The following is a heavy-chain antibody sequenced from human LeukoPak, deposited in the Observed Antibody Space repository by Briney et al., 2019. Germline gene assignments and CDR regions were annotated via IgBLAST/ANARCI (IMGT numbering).Heavy chain of an antibody. D-gene: IGHD5-24*01. J-gene: IGHJ4*02. Sequence: GGSLRLSCAASGFTFSSYDMHWVRQATGKGLEWVSAIGTAGDTYYPGSVKGRFTISRENAKNTLYLQMNSLRVEDTAVYYCARSVLSPVLQDFDYWGQGTLVTVSS. V-gene: IGHV3-13*04. CDR1: GFTFSSYD. CDR3: ARSVLSPVLQDFDY. CDR2: IGTAGDT.